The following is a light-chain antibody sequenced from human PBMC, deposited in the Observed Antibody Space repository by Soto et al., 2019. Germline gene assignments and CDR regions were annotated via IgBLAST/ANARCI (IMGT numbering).Light chain of an antibody. CDR3: QHYGSSSYT. V-gene: IGKV3-20*01. J-gene: IGKJ2*01. CDR2: GAS. CDR1: QSVSRNY. Sequence: DIVLTQSPGTLSLAPGERATLSCRASQSVSRNYLAWYQQKPGQAPRLLIFGASNRATGIPDRFSGSGSGTDFTLTISRLEPEDCAMYYCQHYGSSSYTFGQGTKLEIK.